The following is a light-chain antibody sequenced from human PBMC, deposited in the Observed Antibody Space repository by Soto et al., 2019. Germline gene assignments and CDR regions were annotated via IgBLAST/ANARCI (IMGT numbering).Light chain of an antibody. Sequence: EIVLTQSPGTLSLSPGERVTLSCRASESVSSGYVGWYQQKPGQAPRLVIFGAIGRATGIPDRFRGSGSGTDFTLTISSLEPEDFAVYYCQQFNVYPYTFGRGTKLEIK. J-gene: IGKJ2*01. V-gene: IGKV3-20*01. CDR2: GAI. CDR1: ESVSSGY. CDR3: QQFNVYPYT.